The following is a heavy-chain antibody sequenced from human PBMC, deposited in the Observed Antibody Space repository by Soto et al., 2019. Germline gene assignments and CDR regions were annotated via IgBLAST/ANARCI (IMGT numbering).Heavy chain of an antibody. J-gene: IGHJ6*02. CDR1: DGSFSGYY. V-gene: IGHV4-34*01. CDR3: AGAPDLGSGIVYGMHV. CDR2: INHFGST. Sequence: PSETLSLTCGEFDGSFSGYYWTWIWQPPGKGLEWIGEINHFGSTNYNPSLPSLKSRVTISVDTPKKQFSLKVRSVTAADTGVYYCAGAPDLGSGIVYGMHVWGQGTTGTV. D-gene: IGHD3-10*01.